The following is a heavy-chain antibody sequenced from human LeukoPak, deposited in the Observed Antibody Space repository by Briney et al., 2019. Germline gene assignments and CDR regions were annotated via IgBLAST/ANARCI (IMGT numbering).Heavy chain of an antibody. CDR1: GGTFNSYI. D-gene: IGHD3-9*01. CDR2: IIPLFGTA. J-gene: IGHJ4*02. V-gene: IGHV1-69*06. CDR3: ARGKAYYDILTGQYYFDY. Sequence: GASVKVSCKASGGTFNSYIITWVRQAPGQGLEWMGGIIPLFGTANYAQKFQGRVTITADKSTSTAYMELTSLRSEDTAVYYCARGKAYYDILTGQYYFDYWGQGTLVTVSS.